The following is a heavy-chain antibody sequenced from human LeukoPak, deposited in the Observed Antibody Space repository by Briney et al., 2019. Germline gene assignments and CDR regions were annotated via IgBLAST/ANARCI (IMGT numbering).Heavy chain of an antibody. Sequence: SGPTLVNPTQTLTLTCTFSGFSLSTSGVGVGWIRQPPGKALEWLALIYWDDDKCYSPSLKSRLTITKDTSKNQVVLTMTNMDPVDTATYYCALSLYSGYGRYFDYWGQGTLVTVSS. CDR3: ALSLYSGYGRYFDY. CDR1: GFSLSTSGVG. D-gene: IGHD5-12*01. CDR2: IYWDDDK. V-gene: IGHV2-5*02. J-gene: IGHJ4*02.